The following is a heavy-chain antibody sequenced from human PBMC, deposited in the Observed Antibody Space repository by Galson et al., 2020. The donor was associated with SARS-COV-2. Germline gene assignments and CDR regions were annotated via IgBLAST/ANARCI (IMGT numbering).Heavy chain of an antibody. J-gene: IGHJ4*02. V-gene: IGHV3-23*01. Sequence: GESLKISCAASGFTFSSYAINWLRQAPGKGLEWVSGISGSGSATYYAGSVKGRFTLSRDNSQNTLYLQMNGLRAEDTAIYYCAKRHRDSSGFDYWGQGARVTVSS. CDR1: GFTFSSYA. CDR2: ISGSGSAT. D-gene: IGHD3-22*01. CDR3: AKRHRDSSGFDY.